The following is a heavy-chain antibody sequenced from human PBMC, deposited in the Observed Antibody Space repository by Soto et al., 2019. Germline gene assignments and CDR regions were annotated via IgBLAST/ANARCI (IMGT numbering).Heavy chain of an antibody. CDR2: ISSSSSYI. V-gene: IGHV3-21*01. Sequence: EVQLVESGGGLVKPGGSLRLSCAASGFTFSSYSMNWVRQAPGKGLEWVSSISSSSSYIYYADSVKGRFTISRDNAKNSLYLQMNSLRAEDTAVYYCAKPLYCSGGSCSTRIYYMDVWGKGTTVTVSS. D-gene: IGHD2-15*01. J-gene: IGHJ6*03. CDR3: AKPLYCSGGSCSTRIYYMDV. CDR1: GFTFSSYS.